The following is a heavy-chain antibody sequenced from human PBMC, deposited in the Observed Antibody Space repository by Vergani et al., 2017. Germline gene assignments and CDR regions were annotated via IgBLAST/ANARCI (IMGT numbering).Heavy chain of an antibody. V-gene: IGHV1-69*01. CDR3: ATITMVRGVIIELFDY. J-gene: IGHJ4*02. D-gene: IGHD3-10*01. CDR2: IIPIFGTA. CDR1: GGTFSSYA. Sequence: QVQLVQSGAEVKKPGSSVKFSCKASGGTFSSYAISWVRQAPGQGLEWMGGIIPIFGTANYAQKFQGRVKITADESKSTAYMELSSLRSEDTAVYYCATITMVRGVIIELFDYWGQGTLVTVSS.